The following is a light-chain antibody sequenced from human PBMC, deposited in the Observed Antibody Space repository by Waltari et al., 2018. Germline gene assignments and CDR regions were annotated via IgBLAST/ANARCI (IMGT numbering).Light chain of an antibody. V-gene: IGLV1-40*01. Sequence: QSVLTQPPSVSGAPGQRVPISCPGSGPNIGAGHDVHWYQQLPLAAPKLLIYGSTSRPLGVPDRFFGSTSGTSASLAITGLQAEDEADYYCQSYDTSLRVVFGGGTKLTVL. J-gene: IGLJ2*01. CDR3: QSYDTSLRVV. CDR1: GPNIGAGHD. CDR2: GST.